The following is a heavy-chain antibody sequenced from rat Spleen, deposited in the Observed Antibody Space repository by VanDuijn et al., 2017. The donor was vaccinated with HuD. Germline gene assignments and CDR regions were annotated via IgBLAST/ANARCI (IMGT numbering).Heavy chain of an antibody. CDR3: ARVGYSSYIRYFDY. CDR2: IWGDGRT. CDR1: GFSLTSNT. V-gene: IGHV2-1*01. J-gene: IGHJ2*01. Sequence: QVQLKESGPGLVQPSQTLSLTCTVSGFSLTSNTIHWVRQSPGKGLEWMGGIWGDGRTDYNSALKSRLSISRDTSKSQVFLKIYSLQTEDTATYYCARVGYSSYIRYFDYWGQGVMVTVSS. D-gene: IGHD1-2*01.